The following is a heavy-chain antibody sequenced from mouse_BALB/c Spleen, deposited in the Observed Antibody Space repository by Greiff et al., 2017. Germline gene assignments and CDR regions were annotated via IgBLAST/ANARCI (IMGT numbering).Heavy chain of an antibody. CDR1: GFNIKDYY. Sequence: DVKLQESGAELVRSGASVKLSCTASGFNIKDYYMHWVKQRPEQGLEWIGWIDPENGDTEYAPKFQGKATMTADTSSNTAYLQLSSLTSEDTAVYYCNADDGYYGFAYWGQGTLVTVSA. CDR2: IDPENGDT. CDR3: NADDGYYGFAY. D-gene: IGHD2-3*01. J-gene: IGHJ3*01. V-gene: IGHV14-4*02.